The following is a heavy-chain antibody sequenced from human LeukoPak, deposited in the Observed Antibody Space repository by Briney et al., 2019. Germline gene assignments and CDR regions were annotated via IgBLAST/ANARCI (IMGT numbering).Heavy chain of an antibody. V-gene: IGHV1-18*01. CDR2: ISAYNGNT. Sequence: ASVKVSCKASGYTFTSYGISWVRQAPGQGLEWMGWISAYNGNTNYAQKFQGRVTITADKSTSTAYMELSSLRSEDTAVYYCARDRGGGYDPFDYWGQGTLVTVSS. CDR3: ARDRGGGYDPFDY. CDR1: GYTFTSYG. D-gene: IGHD5-12*01. J-gene: IGHJ4*02.